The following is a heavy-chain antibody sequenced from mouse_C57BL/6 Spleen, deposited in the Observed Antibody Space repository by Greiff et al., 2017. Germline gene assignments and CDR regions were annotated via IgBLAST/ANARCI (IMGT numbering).Heavy chain of an antibody. CDR3: ARPGYYGNGWFAY. CDR2: ISSGSSTI. CDR1: GFTFSDYG. V-gene: IGHV5-17*01. Sequence: EVQRVESGGGLVKPGGSLKLSCAASGFTFSDYGMHWVRQAPEKGLEWVAYISSGSSTIYYADTVKGRFTISRDNAKNTLFLQMTSLRSEDTAMYYCARPGYYGNGWFAYWGQGTLVTVSA. D-gene: IGHD2-1*01. J-gene: IGHJ3*01.